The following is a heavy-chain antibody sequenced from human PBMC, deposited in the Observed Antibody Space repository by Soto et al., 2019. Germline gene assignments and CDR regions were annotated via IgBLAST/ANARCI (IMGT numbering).Heavy chain of an antibody. CDR3: ARDSDSSGYHWFDP. Sequence: GGSLRLSCAASGFIVSSGHMSWVRQAPGKGLEWVSVIYSGGRTHYADSVKGRFTISRDNSKNSLYLQMNSLRAEDTAVYYCARDSDSSGYHWFDPWGQGTLVTVSS. V-gene: IGHV3-53*01. CDR2: IYSGGRT. CDR1: GFIVSSGH. D-gene: IGHD3-22*01. J-gene: IGHJ5*01.